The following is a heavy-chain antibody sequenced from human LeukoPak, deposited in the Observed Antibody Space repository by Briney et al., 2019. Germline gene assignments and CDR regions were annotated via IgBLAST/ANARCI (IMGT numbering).Heavy chain of an antibody. CDR1: GYTFTGYY. J-gene: IGHJ5*02. CDR3: AREGVVTMVRGVIGPEFDP. Sequence: ASVKVSCKASGYTFTGYYMHWVRQAPGQGLEWMGWINPNSGGTNYAQKFQGRITMTRDTSISTAYMELSRLISDDTAVYYCAREGVVTMVRGVIGPEFDPWGQGTLVTVSS. V-gene: IGHV1-2*02. D-gene: IGHD3-10*01. CDR2: INPNSGGT.